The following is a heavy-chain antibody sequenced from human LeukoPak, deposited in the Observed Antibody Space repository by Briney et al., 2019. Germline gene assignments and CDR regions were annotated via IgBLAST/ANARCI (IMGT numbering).Heavy chain of an antibody. CDR3: AKGGFDY. J-gene: IGHJ4*02. Sequence: GRSLRLSCAASGFTFSGYGMHWVRQAPGKGLEWVAVISYDGSNKYYADSVKGRFIISRDNSKNTLYLQMNSLRAEDTAVYYCAKGGFDYWGQGTLVTVSS. D-gene: IGHD1-26*01. CDR1: GFTFSGYG. V-gene: IGHV3-30*18. CDR2: ISYDGSNK.